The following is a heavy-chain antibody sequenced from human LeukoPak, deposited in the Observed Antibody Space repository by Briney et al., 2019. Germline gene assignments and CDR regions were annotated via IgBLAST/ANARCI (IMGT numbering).Heavy chain of an antibody. CDR3: VKDAVTPHFDY. V-gene: IGHV3-23*01. CDR2: ITNSGGST. D-gene: IGHD6-19*01. J-gene: IGHJ4*02. CDR1: GFAFGDYA. Sequence: PGGSLRLSCVASGFAFGDYAMGWVRQAPGKGQEWVSAITNSGGSTYYADSVQGRFTISRDNPKNTLYLQMKSLRVEDTAVYYCVKDAVTPHFDYWGQGTLVTVSS.